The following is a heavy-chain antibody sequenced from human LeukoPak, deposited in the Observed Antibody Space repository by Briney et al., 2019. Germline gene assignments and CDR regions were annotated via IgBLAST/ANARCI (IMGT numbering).Heavy chain of an antibody. D-gene: IGHD2-15*01. V-gene: IGHV3-74*01. CDR3: AKGPVVTFDI. CDR2: INSHGSST. Sequence: GGSLRLSCAASGFTFSSYWMSWVRQAPGKGLVWVSRINSHGSSTSYADSVKGRFIISRDTAKNTLYLQMNSLRAEDTAVYYCAKGPVVTFDIWGQGTMVTVSS. CDR1: GFTFSSYW. J-gene: IGHJ3*02.